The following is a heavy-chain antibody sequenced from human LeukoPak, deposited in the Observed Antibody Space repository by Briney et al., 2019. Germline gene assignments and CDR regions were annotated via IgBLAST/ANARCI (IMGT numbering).Heavy chain of an antibody. J-gene: IGHJ5*02. CDR1: GGSISSGYYY. V-gene: IGHV4-31*03. Sequence: SETLSLTCTVSGGSISSGYYYWSWIRQHPGTGLEWIGYSYYSGSTYYNPSLKSRVTISVDTSKNQFSLKLSSVTAADTAVYYCARGVTGDPIGWFDPWGQGTLVTVSS. CDR3: ARGVTGDPIGWFDP. D-gene: IGHD7-27*01. CDR2: SYYSGST.